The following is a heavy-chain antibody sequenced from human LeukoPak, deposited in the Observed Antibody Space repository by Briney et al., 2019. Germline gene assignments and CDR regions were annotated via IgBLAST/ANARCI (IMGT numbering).Heavy chain of an antibody. J-gene: IGHJ4*02. CDR2: ISGSGGST. CDR3: AKDDYVWGSYRHFDY. Sequence: GGPLRLSXAASGFTFSSYAMSWVRQAPGKGLEWVSAISGSGGSTYYADSVKGRFTICRDNSKNTLYLQMNSLRAEDTAVYYCAKDDYVWGSYRHFDYWGQGTLVTVSS. D-gene: IGHD3-16*02. CDR1: GFTFSSYA. V-gene: IGHV3-23*01.